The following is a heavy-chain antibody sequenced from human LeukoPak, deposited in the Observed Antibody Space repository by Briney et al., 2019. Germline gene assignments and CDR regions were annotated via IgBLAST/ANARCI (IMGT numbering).Heavy chain of an antibody. CDR2: IKPDESQK. D-gene: IGHD5-12*01. CDR3: VKGAYDYIEMGYFDQ. Sequence: GGSLRLSCAASGFTFKTYWMSWVRQAPGKGLEWVADIKPDESQKNYVDSVKGRFTISRDNAKSSLYLEMNSLRAEDTALYYCVKGAYDYIEMGYFDQWGQGTLVTVSS. CDR1: GFTFKTYW. V-gene: IGHV3-7*03. J-gene: IGHJ4*02.